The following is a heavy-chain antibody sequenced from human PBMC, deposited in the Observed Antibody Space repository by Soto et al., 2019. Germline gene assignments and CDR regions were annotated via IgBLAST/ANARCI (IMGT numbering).Heavy chain of an antibody. Sequence: EEQLVQSGAEVKEPGESLRISCKGSGYIFSNYWITWVRQLPGRGLEWMGRIDPGDSYTDYSPSFQGHVTFSVDKSIDTAYLHLRASDTAMYFCARTGLTGTQNPYHWGQGTLVTVSS. CDR3: ARTGLTGTQNPYH. CDR1: GYIFSNYW. V-gene: IGHV5-10-1*03. D-gene: IGHD1-7*01. CDR2: IDPGDSYT. J-gene: IGHJ5*02.